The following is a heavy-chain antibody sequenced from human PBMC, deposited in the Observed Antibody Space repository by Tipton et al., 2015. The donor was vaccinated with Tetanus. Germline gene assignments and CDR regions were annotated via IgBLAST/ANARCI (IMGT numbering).Heavy chain of an antibody. V-gene: IGHV3-21*01. D-gene: IGHD2-8*01. CDR1: GFNFSHHT. J-gene: IGHJ6*02. Sequence: SLRLSCVGSGFNFSHHTMNWVRQAPGKGLEWVSSISGSRRHILYADSVKGRFTFSRDNAQSSMFLQMDSLRAEDTALYYCARDDLPNCSNGVCYGNGLDVWGQGTTVTVSS. CDR3: ARDDLPNCSNGVCYGNGLDV. CDR2: ISGSRRHI.